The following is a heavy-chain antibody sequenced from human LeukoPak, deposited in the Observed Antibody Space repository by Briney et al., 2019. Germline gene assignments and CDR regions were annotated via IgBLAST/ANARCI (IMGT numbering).Heavy chain of an antibody. CDR3: ARIGIVVMVDNWFDP. CDR1: GGSISSGDYY. J-gene: IGHJ5*02. Sequence: KPSETLSLTCTVSGGSISSGDYYWSWIRQPPGKGLEWIGYIYYSGSTYYNPSLKSRATMAVDTSKNQFSLKLNSVTAADTAVYYCARIGIVVMVDNWFDPWGQGTLVTVSS. CDR2: IYYSGST. V-gene: IGHV4-30-4*08. D-gene: IGHD2-8*01.